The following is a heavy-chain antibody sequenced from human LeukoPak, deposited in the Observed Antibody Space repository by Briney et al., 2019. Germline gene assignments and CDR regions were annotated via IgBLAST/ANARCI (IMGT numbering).Heavy chain of an antibody. J-gene: IGHJ6*02. V-gene: IGHV3-21*01. D-gene: IGHD6-13*01. CDR1: GFTFSSYT. CDR2: ISGSNSYI. CDR3: ARVRSAGYSSSWYQKYYGMDV. Sequence: GGSLRLSCAASGFTFSSYTMHWIRQAPGKGLEWVSSISGSNSYIFYADSVKGRFTVFRDNAKDSLYLQMNSLRAEDTAVYYCARVRSAGYSSSWYQKYYGMDVWGQGTTVTVSS.